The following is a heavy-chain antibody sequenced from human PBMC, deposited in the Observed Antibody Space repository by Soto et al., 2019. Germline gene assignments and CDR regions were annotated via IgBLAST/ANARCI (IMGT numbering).Heavy chain of an antibody. CDR1: GFTFNSYA. J-gene: IGHJ6*02. Sequence: TGGSLRLSCAASGFTFNSYAMTWVRQAPGKGLEWVSGISGSGGGTYYADSVKGRFTISRDNSKTTLYLQMDSLRAEDTALYYCARSSDGFYYYAGMDVWGQGTTVTVS. CDR3: ARSSDGFYYYAGMDV. CDR2: ISGSGGGT. V-gene: IGHV3-23*01.